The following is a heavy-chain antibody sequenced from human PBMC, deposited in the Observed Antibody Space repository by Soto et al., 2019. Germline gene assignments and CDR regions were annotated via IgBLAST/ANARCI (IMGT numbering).Heavy chain of an antibody. CDR3: ARDSLYDYVWGSYRPYDY. V-gene: IGHV1-18*01. D-gene: IGHD3-16*02. CDR1: CYTFTSYG. Sequence: ASVKVSCKASCYTFTSYGISWVRQAPGQGLEWMGWISAYNGNTNYAQKLQGRVTMTTDTSTSTAYMELRSLRSDDTAVYYCARDSLYDYVWGSYRPYDYWGQGTLVTVSS. CDR2: ISAYNGNT. J-gene: IGHJ4*02.